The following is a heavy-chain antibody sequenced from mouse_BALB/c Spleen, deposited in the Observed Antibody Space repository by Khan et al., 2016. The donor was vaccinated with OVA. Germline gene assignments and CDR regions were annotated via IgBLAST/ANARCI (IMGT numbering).Heavy chain of an antibody. J-gene: IGHJ3*01. CDR1: GFSLTNYS. CDR2: IWSAGST. Sequence: QVQLKQSGPGLVQPSQSLSITCTVSGFSLTNYSVHWVRQSPGKGLEWLGVIWSAGSTDYNAAFISRLSISKDDSRSQLFFKMNSLQPNDTAIYYCARRGYDYGRGAWFAYWGQGTLVTVSA. V-gene: IGHV2-2*02. CDR3: ARRGYDYGRGAWFAY. D-gene: IGHD2-4*01.